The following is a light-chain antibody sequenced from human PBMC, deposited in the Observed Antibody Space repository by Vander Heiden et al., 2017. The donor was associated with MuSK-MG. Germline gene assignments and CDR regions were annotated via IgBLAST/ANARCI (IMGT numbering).Light chain of an antibody. V-gene: IGKV4-1*01. CDR2: WAS. Sequence: DIVMTQSPESLAVSLGERATIKCKSSKSVLYSSNNKNYITWYQQKAGQPPKLLIYWASIRESGVPDRFSGSGSGTDFTLTISSLQAEDVALYYCQQDDSTPRTFGQGTKVDIK. J-gene: IGKJ2*01. CDR3: QQDDSTPRT. CDR1: KSVLYSSNNKNY.